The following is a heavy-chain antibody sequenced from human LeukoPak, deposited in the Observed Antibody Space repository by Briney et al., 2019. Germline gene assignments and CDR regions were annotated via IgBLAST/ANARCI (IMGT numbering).Heavy chain of an antibody. V-gene: IGHV3-7*01. Sequence: PGGSLRLSCAASGFTFSSYWMSWVRQAPGKGLEWVANIKQDGSEKYYVDSVKGRFTISRDNAKNSLYLQMNSLRAGDTAVYYCARWRYYYDSSGYYSFDYWGQGTLVTVSS. CDR3: ARWRYYYDSSGYYSFDY. CDR1: GFTFSSYW. CDR2: IKQDGSEK. D-gene: IGHD3-22*01. J-gene: IGHJ4*02.